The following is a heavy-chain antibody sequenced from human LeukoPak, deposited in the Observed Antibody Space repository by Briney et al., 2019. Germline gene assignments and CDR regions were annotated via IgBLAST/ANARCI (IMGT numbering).Heavy chain of an antibody. D-gene: IGHD4-11*01. CDR2: IWYDGSNK. Sequence: GRSLRLSCAASGFTFSRYGMHWVRQAPGKGLEWVAVIWYDGSNKYYADSVKGRFTISRDNSKNTLYLQMNSLRAEDTAVYYCARDLSKHYYYGMDVWGQGTTVTVSS. CDR1: GFTFSRYG. CDR3: ARDLSKHYYYGMDV. J-gene: IGHJ6*02. V-gene: IGHV3-33*01.